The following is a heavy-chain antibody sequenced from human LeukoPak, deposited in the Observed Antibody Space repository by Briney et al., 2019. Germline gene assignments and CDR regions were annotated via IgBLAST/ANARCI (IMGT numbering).Heavy chain of an antibody. D-gene: IGHD3-10*01. CDR3: ARLLWFGELSLDY. CDR2: ISYDGSNK. Sequence: GGSLRLSCAASGFTFSSYGMHWVRQAPGKGLEWVAVISYDGSNKYYADSVKGRFTISRDNSKNTLYLQMNSLRAEDTAVYYCARLLWFGELSLDYWGQGTLVTVSS. V-gene: IGHV3-30*19. CDR1: GFTFSSYG. J-gene: IGHJ4*02.